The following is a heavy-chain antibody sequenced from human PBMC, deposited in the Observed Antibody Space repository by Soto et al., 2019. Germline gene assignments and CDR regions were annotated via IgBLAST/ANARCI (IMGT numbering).Heavy chain of an antibody. CDR2: ISGSGGST. CDR3: AKDFWNDDVGRLDY. V-gene: IGHV3-23*01. J-gene: IGHJ4*02. CDR1: GFTFNTYA. D-gene: IGHD1-1*01. Sequence: EVQLLESGGGLVQPGGSLRLSCAASGFTFNTYAMNWVRQAPGKGLEWVSAISGSGGSTYYADSVKGRFTISRDNSKNTLYLQMNSLRAEDTAVYCCAKDFWNDDVGRLDYWGQETLVTVSS.